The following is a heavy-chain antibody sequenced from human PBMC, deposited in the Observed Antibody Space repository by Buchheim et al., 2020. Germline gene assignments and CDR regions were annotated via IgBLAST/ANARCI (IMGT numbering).Heavy chain of an antibody. V-gene: IGHV3-30-3*01. CDR1: GFTFSSYA. D-gene: IGHD6-13*01. Sequence: QVQLVESGGGVVQPGRSLRLSCAASGFTFSSYAMHWVRQAPGKGLEWVAVISYDGSNKYYADSVKGRFTISRDNSKNTLYLQMNSLRAEDTAVYYCARVHSSSWYRWDWFDPWGQGTL. J-gene: IGHJ5*02. CDR3: ARVHSSSWYRWDWFDP. CDR2: ISYDGSNK.